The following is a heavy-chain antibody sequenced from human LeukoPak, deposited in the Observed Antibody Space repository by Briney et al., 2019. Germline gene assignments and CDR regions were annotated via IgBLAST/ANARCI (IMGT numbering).Heavy chain of an antibody. CDR2: IYYSGST. V-gene: IGHV4-59*01. Sequence: PSETLSLTYTVSGGSISSYYWSWIRQPPGKGLEWIGYIYYSGSTNYNPSLKSRVTISVDTSKNQFSLKLSSVTAADTAVYYCARSSNPGHAFDIWGQGTMVTVSS. CDR1: GGSISSYY. CDR3: ARSSNPGHAFDI. J-gene: IGHJ3*02.